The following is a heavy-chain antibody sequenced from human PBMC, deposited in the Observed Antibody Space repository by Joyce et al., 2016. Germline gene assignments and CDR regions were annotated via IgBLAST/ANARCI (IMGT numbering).Heavy chain of an antibody. Sequence: QVQLVQSGAEVKKPGASVKVSCKASGYTFTNYYMHWVRQAPGQGLEWMRIINPRGGSKKSAQKFQGRVNMARDTSTSTVYMELSSLRSEDTAVYYCARDTAMATGYYYYGMDVWGQGTTVTVSS. CDR1: GYTFTNYY. CDR3: ARDTAMATGYYYYGMDV. D-gene: IGHD5-18*01. J-gene: IGHJ6*02. CDR2: INPRGGSK. V-gene: IGHV1-46*01.